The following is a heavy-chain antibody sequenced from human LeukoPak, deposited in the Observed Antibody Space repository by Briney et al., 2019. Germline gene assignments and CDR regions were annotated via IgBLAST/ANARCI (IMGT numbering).Heavy chain of an antibody. CDR3: AKESFWDSSGWSDY. CDR1: GFTFSSYA. V-gene: IGHV3-23*01. Sequence: GGSLRLSCAASGFTFSSYAMSWARQAPGKGLEWVSAISGSGGSTYYADSVKGRFTISRDSSKNTLYLQMNSLRAEDTAVYYCAKESFWDSSGWSDYWGQGTLVTVSS. D-gene: IGHD6-19*01. CDR2: ISGSGGST. J-gene: IGHJ4*02.